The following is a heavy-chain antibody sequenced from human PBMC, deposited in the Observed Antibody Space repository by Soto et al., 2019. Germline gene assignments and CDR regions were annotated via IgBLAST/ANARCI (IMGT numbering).Heavy chain of an antibody. Sequence: QMQLVESGGGVVQPGRSLRLSCAASGFSFSGYAMNWVRQAPGKGLEWVAVISYDGSNKSYADSVKGRFTISRDNSKNTLFLQMNSLRAEDTAVYYCARDLGTNYYYYYRMDVWGQGTTVTVSS. CDR1: GFSFSGYA. V-gene: IGHV3-30-3*01. CDR3: ARDLGTNYYYYYRMDV. J-gene: IGHJ6*02. CDR2: ISYDGSNK. D-gene: IGHD2-2*01.